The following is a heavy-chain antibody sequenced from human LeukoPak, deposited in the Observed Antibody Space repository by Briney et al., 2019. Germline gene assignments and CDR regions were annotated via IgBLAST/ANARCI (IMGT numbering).Heavy chain of an antibody. J-gene: IGHJ3*02. CDR1: GFTFISYA. V-gene: IGHV3-23*01. Sequence: TGGSLRLSCAASGFTFISYAMTWVRQAPGKGLEWISAINGGAYSTSYADSVRGRFTITRDNSKNTLYLQMNSLRAEDTAVYYCARNSSGFKIGDAFDMWAQGTVVTVSS. CDR3: ARNSSGFKIGDAFDM. CDR2: INGGAYST. D-gene: IGHD3-22*01.